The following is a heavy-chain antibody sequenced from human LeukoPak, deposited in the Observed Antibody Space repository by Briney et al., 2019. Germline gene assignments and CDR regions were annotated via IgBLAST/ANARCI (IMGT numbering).Heavy chain of an antibody. CDR3: ARATMVQGVITPPFDY. D-gene: IGHD3-10*01. Sequence: GASVKVSCKASGYTFTSYGISWVRQAPGQGLEWMGWISAYNGNTNYAQKLQGRVTMTTDTSTSTAYMELRSLRSDDTAVYYCARATMVQGVITPPFDYWGQGTLATVSS. CDR1: GYTFTSYG. CDR2: ISAYNGNT. V-gene: IGHV1-18*01. J-gene: IGHJ4*02.